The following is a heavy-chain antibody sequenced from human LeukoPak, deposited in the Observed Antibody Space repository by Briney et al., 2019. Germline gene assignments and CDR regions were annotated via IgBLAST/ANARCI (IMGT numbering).Heavy chain of an antibody. Sequence: LSLTCTVSGYSISSGYFWGWIRQPPGKGLEWVAVISYDGSNKYYADSVKGRFTISRDNSKNTLYLQMNSLKTEDTAVYYCTTDPGWLVYYYYYMDVWGKGTTVTISS. D-gene: IGHD6-19*01. J-gene: IGHJ6*03. CDR2: ISYDGSNK. CDR1: GYSISSGY. V-gene: IGHV3-30*03. CDR3: TTDPGWLVYYYYYMDV.